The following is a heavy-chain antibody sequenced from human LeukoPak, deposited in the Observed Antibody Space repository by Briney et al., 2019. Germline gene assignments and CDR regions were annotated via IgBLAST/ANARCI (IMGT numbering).Heavy chain of an antibody. Sequence: GGSLRLSCAASGFTFSSYAMSWVRQAPGKGLEWVSAISGSGGSTYYADSVKGRFTISRDNSKNTLYLQMNSLRAEDTAVYYCAKDRSSRAGATSYYFDYWGQGTLVTVSS. CDR2: ISGSGGST. V-gene: IGHV3-23*01. CDR3: AKDRSSRAGATSYYFDY. J-gene: IGHJ4*02. CDR1: GFTFSSYA. D-gene: IGHD1-26*01.